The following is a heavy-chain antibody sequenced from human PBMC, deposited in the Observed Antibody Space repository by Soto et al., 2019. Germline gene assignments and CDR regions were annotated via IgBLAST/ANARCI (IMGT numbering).Heavy chain of an antibody. J-gene: IGHJ1*01. CDR1: GGSFSDYF. V-gene: IGHV4-34*01. CDR3: ASGRRWTPYYDTSAYYPGFQL. D-gene: IGHD3-22*01. CDR2: INHIGST. Sequence: QVQLQQWGAGLLKPSETLSLICAVSGGSFSDYFWSWIRQPPGKGLEWIGEINHIGSTYYNPSLKSRVTISVDTSKNQYSLKVRSVSAADTAVYFCASGRRWTPYYDTSAYYPGFQLWGQGTLVTVSS.